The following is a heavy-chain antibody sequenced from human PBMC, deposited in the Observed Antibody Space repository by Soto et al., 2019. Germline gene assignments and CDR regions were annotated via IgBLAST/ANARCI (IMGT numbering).Heavy chain of an antibody. CDR1: GFTFSSYW. D-gene: IGHD3-22*01. Sequence: EVQLVESGGGIVQPGGSLRLSCAASGFTFSSYWMHWVRQAPGKGLVWVSRINSDESRTSYADSARGRFTISRDNAKNTGNLQMNSLRAEDTAVDYCARGDGDYYDGNGYLGRHWGQGTLVTVSS. CDR3: ARGDGDYYDGNGYLGRH. J-gene: IGHJ4*02. V-gene: IGHV3-74*01. CDR2: INSDESRT.